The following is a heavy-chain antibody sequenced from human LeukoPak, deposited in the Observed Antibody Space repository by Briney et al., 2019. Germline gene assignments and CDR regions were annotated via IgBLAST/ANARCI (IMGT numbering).Heavy chain of an antibody. CDR1: GGSFSGYY. CDR2: INHSGST. D-gene: IGHD6-19*01. V-gene: IGHV4-34*01. J-gene: IGHJ4*02. CDR3: ARPQWLVPPLDY. Sequence: SETLSLTCAVYGGSFSGYYWSWIRQPPGKGLEWIGEINHSGSTNYNPSLKSRVTIPVDTSKNQFSLKLSSVTAADTAVYYCARPQWLVPPLDYGGKEPRVPVP.